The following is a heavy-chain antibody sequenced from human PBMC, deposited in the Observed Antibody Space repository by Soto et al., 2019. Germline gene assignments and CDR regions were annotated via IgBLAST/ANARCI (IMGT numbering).Heavy chain of an antibody. Sequence: PSETLSLTCAVSGFSISSGYFWGWIRQPPGKGPEWLGSIYHSGTTYYNPSVKGRVTISVDTSKNQFSLKMSSVTAADTAVYYCARDSSGYYWLHPWGQGTLVTVSS. V-gene: IGHV4-38-2*02. CDR3: ARDSSGYYWLHP. CDR2: IYHSGTT. CDR1: GFSISSGYF. J-gene: IGHJ5*02. D-gene: IGHD3-22*01.